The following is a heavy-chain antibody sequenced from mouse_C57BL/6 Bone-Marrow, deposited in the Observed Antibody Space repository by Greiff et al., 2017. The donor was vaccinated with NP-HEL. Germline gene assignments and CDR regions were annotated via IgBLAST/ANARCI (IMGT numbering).Heavy chain of an antibody. CDR1: GFTFSSYV. J-gene: IGHJ2*01. D-gene: IGHD2-4*01. Sequence: EVKLQESGGGLVKPGGSLKLSCAASGFTFSSYVMSWVRQTPEKRLEWVATISDGGSYTYYPDNVKGRFTISRDNAKNNLYLQMSHLKSEDTAMYYCARGGDYDYFDYWGQGTTLTVSS. CDR3: ARGGDYDYFDY. V-gene: IGHV5-4*03. CDR2: ISDGGSYT.